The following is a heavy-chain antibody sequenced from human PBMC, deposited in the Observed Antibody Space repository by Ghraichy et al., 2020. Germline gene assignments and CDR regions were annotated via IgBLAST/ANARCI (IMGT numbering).Heavy chain of an antibody. CDR3: AKFPQGDIWSSYANFDY. J-gene: IGHJ4*02. CDR1: GFTFSSYA. D-gene: IGHD3-3*01. V-gene: IGHV3-23*01. Sequence: GGSLRLSCAASGFTFSSYAMSWVRQAPGKGLEWVSSIRGSGGRTYYADSVKGRFTISRDNSKNTLYLQMNSLRAEDTAVYYCAKFPQGDIWSSYANFDYWGQGILVTVSS. CDR2: IRGSGGRT.